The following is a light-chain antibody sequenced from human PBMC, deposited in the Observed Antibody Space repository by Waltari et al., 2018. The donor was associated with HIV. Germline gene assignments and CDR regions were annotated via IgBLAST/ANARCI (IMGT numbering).Light chain of an antibody. CDR3: LLSYAGPRPWV. Sequence: QAVVTQEPSLPVSPGGTVTLTCGPSSGPVTSGHHPYWFKQRPGQAPRTLIYDTTNKHSWTPARFSGSLLGGKAALTLSGAQPEDEAEYYCLLSYAGPRPWVFGGGTKVTVL. CDR2: DTT. V-gene: IGLV7-46*01. J-gene: IGLJ3*02. CDR1: SGPVTSGHH.